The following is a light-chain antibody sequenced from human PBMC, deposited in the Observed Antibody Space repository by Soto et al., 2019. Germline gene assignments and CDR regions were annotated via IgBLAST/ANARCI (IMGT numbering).Light chain of an antibody. CDR2: GAP. Sequence: EMVLTQSPATLSLSPGERATLSCRASQSVSSSYLAWYQQKPGQAPRHLIDGAPSRATGIPDRFSGRGSGTDFTLTISRLEPEDFAVYYWQQYGSSRTFGQGTKVEIK. CDR3: QQYGSSRT. CDR1: QSVSSSY. J-gene: IGKJ1*01. V-gene: IGKV3-20*01.